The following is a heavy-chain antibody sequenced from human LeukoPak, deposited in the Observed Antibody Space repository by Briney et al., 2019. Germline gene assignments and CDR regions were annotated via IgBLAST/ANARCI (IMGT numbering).Heavy chain of an antibody. V-gene: IGHV3-74*03. CDR3: ARYLTGWSSAFDI. Sequence: GGSLRLSCAASGFTFSNYWMHWARQAPGKGPVWVSRINPDGRTITYADSVVGRITISRDNAKNTLYLQMNSLRAEDTAVYYCARYLTGWSSAFDIWGQGTMVTVSS. D-gene: IGHD6-19*01. CDR1: GFTFSNYW. J-gene: IGHJ3*02. CDR2: INPDGRTI.